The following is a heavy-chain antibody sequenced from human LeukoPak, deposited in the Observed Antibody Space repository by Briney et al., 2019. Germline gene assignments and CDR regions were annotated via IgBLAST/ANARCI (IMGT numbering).Heavy chain of an antibody. Sequence: PGGSLRLSCAASGFTFSSYGMHWVRQAPGKGLEWVAVISYDGSNKYYADSVKGRFTISRDNSKNTLYLQMNSLRAEDTAVYYCASQKAGYSSGCIDYWGQGTLVTVSS. CDR2: ISYDGSNK. V-gene: IGHV3-30*03. J-gene: IGHJ4*02. D-gene: IGHD6-19*01. CDR1: GFTFSSYG. CDR3: ASQKAGYSSGCIDY.